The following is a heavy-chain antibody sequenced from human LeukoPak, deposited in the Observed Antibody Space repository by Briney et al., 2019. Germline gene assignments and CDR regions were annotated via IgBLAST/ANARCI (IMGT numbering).Heavy chain of an antibody. CDR1: GGSISSYY. D-gene: IGHD3-10*01. V-gene: IGHV4-59*01. CDR2: IYYSGSI. CDR3: ARDRTRITMVRGVIGGFDP. Sequence: PSETLSLTCTVSGGSISSYYWSWIRQPPGKGLEWIGYIYYSGSINYNPSLKSRVTISVDTSKNQFSLKLSSVTAADTAVYYCARDRTRITMVRGVIGGFDPWGQGTLVTVSS. J-gene: IGHJ5*02.